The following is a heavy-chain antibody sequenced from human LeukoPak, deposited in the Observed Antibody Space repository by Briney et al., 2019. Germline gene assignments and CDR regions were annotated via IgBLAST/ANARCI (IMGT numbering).Heavy chain of an antibody. V-gene: IGHV3-48*04. Sequence: GGSLRLSCAASGFTFSSYWMSWVRQAPGKGLEWVSYISSSGSTIYYADSVKGRFTISRDNAKNSLYLQVNSLRAEDTAVYYCAREMVGDKDAFDIWGQGTMVTVSS. CDR2: ISSSGSTI. CDR1: GFTFSSYW. D-gene: IGHD2-8*01. J-gene: IGHJ3*02. CDR3: AREMVGDKDAFDI.